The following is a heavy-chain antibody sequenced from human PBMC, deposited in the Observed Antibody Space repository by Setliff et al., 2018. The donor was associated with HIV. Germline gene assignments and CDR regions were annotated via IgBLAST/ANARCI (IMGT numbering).Heavy chain of an antibody. CDR3: ARDHCSSSGCYEYSYYGMDV. Sequence: ASVKVSCKASGYTFTSYYMHWLRQAPGQGLEWMGVIKPSGGWTSYARNFQGRVTMTRDTATSTAYMELRSLRSDDTAVYYCARDHCSSSGCYEYSYYGMDVWGQGTTVTVSS. V-gene: IGHV1-46*01. CDR1: GYTFTSYY. J-gene: IGHJ6*02. D-gene: IGHD2-2*01. CDR2: IKPSGGWT.